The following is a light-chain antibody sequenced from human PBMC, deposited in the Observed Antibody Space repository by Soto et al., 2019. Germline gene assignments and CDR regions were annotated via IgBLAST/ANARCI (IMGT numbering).Light chain of an antibody. V-gene: IGKV4-1*01. J-gene: IGKJ3*01. CDR1: QSVLYSSNNKNY. Sequence: DIVMTQSPDSLAVSLGERATINRKSSQSVLYSSNNKNYLAWYQQKPGQPPKLLIYWASTRESGVPDRFSGSGSGTDFTLTISSLQAEDVAVYYCQQYYSTPGFTFGPGTKVDIK. CDR2: WAS. CDR3: QQYYSTPGFT.